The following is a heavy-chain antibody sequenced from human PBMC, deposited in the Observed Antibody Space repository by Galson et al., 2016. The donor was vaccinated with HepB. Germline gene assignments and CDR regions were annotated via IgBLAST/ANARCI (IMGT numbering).Heavy chain of an antibody. Sequence: SLRLSCAASGFTLSTYSMDWVRQAPGKRPEWISYISSDGNTIYYADSVKGRFTISRDNAKNSLHLQMNSLREDDTAVYYCARLWTEYSNYDMDVWGQGTTVIVSS. CDR3: ARLWTEYSNYDMDV. CDR2: ISSDGNTI. J-gene: IGHJ6*02. V-gene: IGHV3-48*02. CDR1: GFTLSTYS. D-gene: IGHD3/OR15-3a*01.